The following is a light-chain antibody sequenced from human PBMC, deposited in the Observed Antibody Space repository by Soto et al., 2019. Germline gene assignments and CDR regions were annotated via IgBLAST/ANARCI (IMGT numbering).Light chain of an antibody. CDR1: QSVSSN. Sequence: EIVMTQSPVTLSVSQGERVTLSCRASQSVSSNLAWYQQKPGQAPRLLIYGASNRATGIPARFSGSGSGTDFTLTISDLEPEDFAVYYCQQHSHWPPWTFGQGTNVDIK. CDR2: GAS. CDR3: QQHSHWPPWT. J-gene: IGKJ1*01. V-gene: IGKV3-11*01.